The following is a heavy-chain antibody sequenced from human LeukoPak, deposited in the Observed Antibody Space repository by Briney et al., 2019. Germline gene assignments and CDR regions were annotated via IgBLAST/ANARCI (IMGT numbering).Heavy chain of an antibody. CDR2: VSSSRGNT. D-gene: IGHD2/OR15-2a*01. CDR3: AKGHQDCTTTFCSSYFDS. Sequence: GGSLRLSCAASGFTFSNYAMTWVRQAPGKGLEWVSSVSSSRGNTFYAGSVKGRVTVSRDNSRNTLYLQMNSLRAEDTAVYYCAKGHQDCTTTFCSSYFDSWGQGTLVTVSS. J-gene: IGHJ4*02. CDR1: GFTFSNYA. V-gene: IGHV3-23*01.